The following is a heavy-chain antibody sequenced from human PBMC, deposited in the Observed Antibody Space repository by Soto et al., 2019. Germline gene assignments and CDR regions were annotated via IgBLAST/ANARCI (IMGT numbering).Heavy chain of an antibody. Sequence: VHLVESGGGVVQPGRSLRLSCAASGFTFSNYAMHWVRQAPGKGLEWLAVISDDGNKEQLADSVKGRFTISRDNSKNTLYLQINSLSDEDTAVYQCVASALSFDYWGQGTLVTVSS. CDR1: GFTFSNYA. J-gene: IGHJ4*02. D-gene: IGHD3-16*02. CDR3: VASALSFDY. V-gene: IGHV3-30-3*01. CDR2: ISDDGNKE.